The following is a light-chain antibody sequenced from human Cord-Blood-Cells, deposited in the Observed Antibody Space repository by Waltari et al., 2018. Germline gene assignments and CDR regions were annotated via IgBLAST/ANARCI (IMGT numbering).Light chain of an antibody. V-gene: IGLV2-14*01. CDR1: SSDVGGYNY. CDR3: SSYTSSSTVV. CDR2: DVS. Sequence: QPALHQPASVSGSPGQSITISCTGTSSDVGGYNYVSWYQQHPGKAPKLMIYDVSNRPSGVSNRFSGSNSGNTASLTISGLQAEDEADYYCSSYTSSSTVVFGGGTKLTVL. J-gene: IGLJ2*01.